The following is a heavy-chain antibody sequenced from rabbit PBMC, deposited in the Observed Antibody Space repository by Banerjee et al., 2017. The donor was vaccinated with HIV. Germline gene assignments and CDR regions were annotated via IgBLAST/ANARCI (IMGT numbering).Heavy chain of an antibody. CDR2: IEPIFGRT. Sequence: QEQLEESGGDLVKPGASLTLTCTASGFSFSNKAVMCWVRQTPGKGLEWIGYIEPIFGRTYYATWVDGRFTISSHNAQNTLYLQLNSLTVADTATYFCARDTGSSFSSYGMDLWGPGTLVTVS. CDR3: ARDTGSSFSSYGMDL. CDR1: GFSFSNKAV. J-gene: IGHJ6*01. V-gene: IGHV1S45*01. D-gene: IGHD8-1*01.